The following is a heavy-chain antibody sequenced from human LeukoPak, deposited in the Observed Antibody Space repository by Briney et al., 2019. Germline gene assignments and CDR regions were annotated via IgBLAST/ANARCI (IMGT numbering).Heavy chain of an antibody. CDR3: ARTPPTTSLSFDY. J-gene: IGHJ4*02. D-gene: IGHD4-17*01. Sequence: SETLSLTCTVSGGSISSGSYYWSWIRQPAGKGLEWIGRIYTSGSTNYNPSLKSRVTISVDTSKNQFSLKLSSVTAADTAVYYCARTPPTTSLSFDYWGQGTLVTVSS. CDR1: GGSISSGSYY. CDR2: IYTSGST. V-gene: IGHV4-61*02.